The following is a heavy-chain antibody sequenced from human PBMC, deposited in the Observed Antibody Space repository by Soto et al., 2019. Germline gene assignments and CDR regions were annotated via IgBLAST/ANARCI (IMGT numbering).Heavy chain of an antibody. CDR2: IFPGGVNI. Sequence: ASVKVSCKAIGYGFTRHYIHWVRQAPGQGLEWMEKIFPGGVNIAYADSVEGRFTISRYNAKNTLYLQMNSLRAEDTAIYYCARVQLRSTGWYPWGQGTLVTVSS. D-gene: IGHD6-19*01. CDR1: GYGFTRHY. J-gene: IGHJ5*02. V-gene: IGHV1-46*04. CDR3: ARVQLRSTGWYP.